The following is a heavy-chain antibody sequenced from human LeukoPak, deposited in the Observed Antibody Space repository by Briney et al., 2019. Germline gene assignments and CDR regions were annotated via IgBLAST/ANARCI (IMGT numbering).Heavy chain of an antibody. V-gene: IGHV3-23*01. Sequence: PGGSLRLSCAASGFSLSAYDMRWVRQAPGKGLEWVSGTSRRGPTYYTDSVKGRFTISRDNSKNILYLQMDSLRADDTAVYYCAQGGYFAFDMWGQGKMVTVSS. CDR2: TSRRGPT. D-gene: IGHD2-15*01. CDR3: AQGGYFAFDM. CDR1: GFSLSAYD. J-gene: IGHJ3*02.